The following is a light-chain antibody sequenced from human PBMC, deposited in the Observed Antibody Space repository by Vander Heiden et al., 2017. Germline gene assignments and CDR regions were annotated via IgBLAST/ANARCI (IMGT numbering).Light chain of an antibody. J-gene: IGKJ1*01. CDR2: GAT. Sequence: DIVMTQSPDSLAVSLGERATINCKSSQSVFYSPNNKNYLAWYQQKPGQPPKLLNYGATTRESGVPDRFSGSGSGKEFTLTNSRLQAEDVAVYYCQQDDSTPQTFGQGTKVEIK. V-gene: IGKV4-1*01. CDR3: QQDDSTPQT. CDR1: QSVFYSPNNKNY.